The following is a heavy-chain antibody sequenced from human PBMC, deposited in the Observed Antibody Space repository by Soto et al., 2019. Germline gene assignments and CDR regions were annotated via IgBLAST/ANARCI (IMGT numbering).Heavy chain of an antibody. CDR1: GGSISSGGYY. V-gene: IGHV4-31*01. CDR2: IYYSGST. Sequence: QVQLQESGPGLVKPSQTLSLTCTVSGGSISSGGYYWSWIRQHPGKGLEWIGYIYYSGSTYYNPSLKSLVTISVDTSKNQFSLKLSSVTAADTAVYYCARDAYYDFWSGYSGAYYYYGMDVWGQGTTVTVSS. CDR3: ARDAYYDFWSGYSGAYYYYGMDV. D-gene: IGHD3-3*01. J-gene: IGHJ6*02.